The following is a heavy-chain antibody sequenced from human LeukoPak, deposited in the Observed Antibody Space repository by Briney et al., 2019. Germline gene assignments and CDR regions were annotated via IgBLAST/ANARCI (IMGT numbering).Heavy chain of an antibody. J-gene: IGHJ3*01. CDR1: GFTLSSYW. CDR2: INPDGGRT. V-gene: IGHV3-74*01. D-gene: IGHD5-12*01. Sequence: GGSLRLSCAASGFTLSSYWMHGVRQAPGEGLVRGSRINPDGGRTVYADSVKGRFTMSRDNAKNTLYLQMSRLRAADTALYYCVREASGSADAFEVWGQGTMVTVSS. CDR3: VREASGSADAFEV.